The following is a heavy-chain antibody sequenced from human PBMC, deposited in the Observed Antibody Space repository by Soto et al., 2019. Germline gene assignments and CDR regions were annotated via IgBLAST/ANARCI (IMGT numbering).Heavy chain of an antibody. CDR1: GFTFSSYS. J-gene: IGHJ3*02. CDR3: ARDDDIVVVISFDI. D-gene: IGHD3-22*01. V-gene: IGHV3-48*02. Sequence: GGSLSLSCAASGFTFSSYSMNWVRQAPGKGLEWVSYISSSSSTIYYADSVKGRFTISRDNAKNSLYLQMNSLRDEDTVVYYCARDDDIVVVISFDIWGQGTMVTVSS. CDR2: ISSSSSTI.